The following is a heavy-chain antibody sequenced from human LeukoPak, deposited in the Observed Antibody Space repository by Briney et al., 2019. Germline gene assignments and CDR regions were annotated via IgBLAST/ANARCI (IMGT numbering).Heavy chain of an antibody. V-gene: IGHV4-61*01. Sequence: SETLSLSCTVSGGSFSSSSSYWSSLRQPPGRGLEWIGYIYYSGSTNYIPSLKSRVTISVDTSKYQVSLKRSSVTAADTAVYYCAGGWELLRVKDWGQGTRVSVSS. CDR1: GGSFSSSSSY. J-gene: IGHJ4*02. D-gene: IGHD1-26*01. CDR3: AGGWELLRVKD. CDR2: IYYSGST.